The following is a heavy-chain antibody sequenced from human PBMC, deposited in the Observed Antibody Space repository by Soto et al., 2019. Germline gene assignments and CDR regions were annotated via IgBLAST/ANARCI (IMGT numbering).Heavy chain of an antibody. CDR1: GFTFDDYA. CDR3: AKDSCSSTSCSRDY. D-gene: IGHD2-2*01. Sequence: GGSLRLSCAASGFTFDDYAMHWVRQAPGKGLEWVSGISWNSGSIGYADSVKGRFTISRDNAKNSLYLQMNSLRAEDTALYYCAKDSCSSTSCSRDYWGQGTLVTVSS. V-gene: IGHV3-9*01. CDR2: ISWNSGSI. J-gene: IGHJ4*02.